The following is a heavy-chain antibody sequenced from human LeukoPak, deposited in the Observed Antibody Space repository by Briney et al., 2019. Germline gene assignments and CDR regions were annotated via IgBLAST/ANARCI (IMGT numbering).Heavy chain of an antibody. Sequence: SETLSLTCAVSGGSFSSSNWWSWVRQPPGKGLEWIGEIYHSGSTNYSPSLKSRVSISVDKSKNQFSLKLSSVTAADTAVYYCARRSYYDSSGYYYYWGQGTLVTVSS. CDR2: IYHSGST. CDR3: ARRSYYDSSGYYYY. D-gene: IGHD3-22*01. CDR1: GGSFSSSNW. J-gene: IGHJ4*02. V-gene: IGHV4-4*02.